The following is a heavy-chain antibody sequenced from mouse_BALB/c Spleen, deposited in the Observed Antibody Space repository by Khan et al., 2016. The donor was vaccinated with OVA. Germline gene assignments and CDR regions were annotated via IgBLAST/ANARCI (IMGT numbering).Heavy chain of an antibody. J-gene: IGHJ1*01. CDR1: GYPFTNYG. CDR3: ASGGYWYFDV. Sequence: QIQLVQSGPELKKPGETVKISCKASGYPFTNYGMNWVKRAPGKGLKWMGWINTYTGEPTYADDFKGRFAFSLETSASTAYLQIDNLKNEDTASYFCASGGYWYFDVWGAGTTVTVSS. D-gene: IGHD1-1*02. CDR2: INTYTGEP. V-gene: IGHV9-3-1*01.